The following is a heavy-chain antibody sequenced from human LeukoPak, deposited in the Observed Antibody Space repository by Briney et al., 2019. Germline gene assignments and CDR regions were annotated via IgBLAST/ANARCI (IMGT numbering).Heavy chain of an antibody. Sequence: GGSLRLSCAASGFTFDDYGMSWVRQAPGKGLEWVSGINWNGGSTGYADSVKGRFTISRDNAKNSLYLQMDRLGAGDTALYYCARVFSSSWYKCVDYWGQGTLVTVSS. J-gene: IGHJ4*02. CDR2: INWNGGST. CDR3: ARVFSSSWYKCVDY. D-gene: IGHD6-13*01. CDR1: GFTFDDYG. V-gene: IGHV3-20*04.